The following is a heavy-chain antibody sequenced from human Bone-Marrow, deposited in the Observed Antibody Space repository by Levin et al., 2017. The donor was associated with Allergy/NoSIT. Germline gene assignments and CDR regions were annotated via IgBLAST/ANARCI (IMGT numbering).Heavy chain of an antibody. CDR3: AKDRESGDWPAFDS. CDR2: ISNINKA. J-gene: IGHJ4*02. D-gene: IGHD2-21*02. CDR1: GFTFSTSS. V-gene: IGHV3-23*05. Sequence: GGSLRLSCTASGFTFSTSSMSWVRQAPGKGLEWVSSISNINKAYYADSVMGRFTISRDNAQNKLYLHMINLRDADTAFYFWAKDRESGDWPAFDSWGQGVQVTVSS.